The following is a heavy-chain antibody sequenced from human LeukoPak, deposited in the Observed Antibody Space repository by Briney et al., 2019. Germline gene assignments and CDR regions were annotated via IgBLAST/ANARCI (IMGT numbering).Heavy chain of an antibody. CDR1: GYTFTKYG. Sequence: ASVKVSCKASGYTFTKYGISWVRQAPGQGLEWMAWISAYNGNTNYAQNLQDRVTMTTDTSTSTAHMELRSLRSDDTAAYYCARSGAGPQYYYMDVWGKGTTVTVSS. D-gene: IGHD5-12*01. J-gene: IGHJ6*03. CDR2: ISAYNGNT. V-gene: IGHV1-18*01. CDR3: ARSGAGPQYYYMDV.